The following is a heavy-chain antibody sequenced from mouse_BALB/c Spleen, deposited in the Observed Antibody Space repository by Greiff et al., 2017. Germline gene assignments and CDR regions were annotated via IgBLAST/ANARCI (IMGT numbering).Heavy chain of an antibody. J-gene: IGHJ3*01. CDR3: ARSLLRPGPFAY. V-gene: IGHV5-6-2*01. D-gene: IGHD1-2*01. CDR2: INSNGGST. Sequence: EVQLVESGGGLVKLGGSLKLSCAASGFTFSSYYMSWVRQTPEKRLELVAAINSNGGSTYYPDTVKGRFTISRDNAKNTLYLQMSSLKSEDTALYYCARSLLRPGPFAYWGQGTLVTVSA. CDR1: GFTFSSYY.